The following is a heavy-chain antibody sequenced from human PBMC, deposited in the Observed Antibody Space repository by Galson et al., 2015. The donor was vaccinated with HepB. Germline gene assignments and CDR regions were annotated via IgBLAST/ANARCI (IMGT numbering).Heavy chain of an antibody. CDR2: ISPYNGNT. D-gene: IGHD2-2*01. J-gene: IGHJ5*02. CDR3: ARGRERCGSMDCHKTWFDP. V-gene: IGHV1-18*01. Sequence: SVKVSCKASGYTFTTYGITWVRQAPGQGLEWMGWISPYNGNTNYAQKLQGRVTMTTDTSTSTAYMELRSLKSDDTAVYYCARGRERCGSMDCHKTWFDPWGQGTLVIVSS. CDR1: GYTFTTYG.